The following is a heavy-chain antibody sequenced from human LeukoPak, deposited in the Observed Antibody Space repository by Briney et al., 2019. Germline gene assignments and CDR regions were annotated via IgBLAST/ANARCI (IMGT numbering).Heavy chain of an antibody. Sequence: PGRSLRLSCAASGFTFDDYAMHWVRQAPGKGLEWVSGISWNGGSKDYADSVKGRFFISRDNAKNSLFLQMNSLRPEDMALYYCVRDISASGWYVWASDIRGQGTTVTVSS. CDR3: VRDISASGWYVWASDI. CDR1: GFTFDDYA. V-gene: IGHV3-9*03. CDR2: ISWNGGSK. D-gene: IGHD6-19*01. J-gene: IGHJ3*02.